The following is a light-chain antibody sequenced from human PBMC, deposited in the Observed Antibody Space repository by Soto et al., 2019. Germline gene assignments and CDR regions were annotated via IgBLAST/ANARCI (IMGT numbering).Light chain of an antibody. V-gene: IGLV1-51*01. Sequence: QSVLTQPPSVSAAPGHKVTISCSGSSSNIGNNYVSWYQQLPGTAPKLLICDNNKRPSGIPDRFSGSKSGTSATLGITGLQTGDEADYYCGTWDSSLSVVVFGGGTQLTVL. J-gene: IGLJ7*01. CDR1: SSNIGNNY. CDR3: GTWDSSLSVVV. CDR2: DNN.